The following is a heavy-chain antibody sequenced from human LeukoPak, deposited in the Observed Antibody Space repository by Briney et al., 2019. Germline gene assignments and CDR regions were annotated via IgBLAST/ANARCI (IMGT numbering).Heavy chain of an antibody. Sequence: GGSLRLSCAASGFTFSSYAMTWVRRAPGKGLEWVSIEVGGAITHYAASVKGRFTISRDTSKKILYLQMDSLRPEDTAVYYCAKPLGGSHLFDRWGQGTLVTVSS. CDR3: AKPLGGSHLFDR. CDR1: GFTFSSYA. CDR2: IEVGGAIT. V-gene: IGHV3-23*01. D-gene: IGHD3-10*01. J-gene: IGHJ4*02.